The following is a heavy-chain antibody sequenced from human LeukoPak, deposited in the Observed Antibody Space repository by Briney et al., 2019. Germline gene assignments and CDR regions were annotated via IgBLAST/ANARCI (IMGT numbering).Heavy chain of an antibody. CDR3: ARDRRSRTRSPDLEFDP. V-gene: IGHV1-2*02. J-gene: IGHJ5*02. CDR1: GYTFTGYY. Sequence: ASVKVSCKASGYTFTGYYMHWVRQAPGQGLEWMGWINPNSGGTNYAQKFQGRVTMTRDTFISTAYMELSRLRSDDTAVYYCARDRRSRTRSPDLEFDPWGQGTLVTVSS. CDR2: INPNSGGT. D-gene: IGHD2-2*01.